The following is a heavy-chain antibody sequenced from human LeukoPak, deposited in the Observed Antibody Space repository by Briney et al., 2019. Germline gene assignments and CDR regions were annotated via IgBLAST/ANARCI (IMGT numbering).Heavy chain of an antibody. V-gene: IGHV4-28*01. CDR3: ARRAAIEKYFDY. J-gene: IGHJ4*02. CDR2: IYYSGST. D-gene: IGHD2-21*01. Sequence: SETLSLTCAVSGYSINSGNGWGWIRQSPGKGLEWIGHIYYSGSTYYNPSLKSRVTMSVDTSKNQFSLKVSSVTAVDTAVYYCARRAAIEKYFDYWGQGTLVTVSS. CDR1: GYSINSGNG.